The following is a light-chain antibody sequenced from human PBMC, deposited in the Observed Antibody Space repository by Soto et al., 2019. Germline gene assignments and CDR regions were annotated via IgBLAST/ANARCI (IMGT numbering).Light chain of an antibody. CDR3: QQFNSYPLLFT. V-gene: IGKV1-9*01. CDR1: QSVSSSY. Sequence: LTQSPGTLSLSPGERATLSCRARQSVSSSYLAWYQQTPGKAPKLLIYATSTLQTGVPSRFSGSGSGTEFTLTISSLHPEDFATYYCQQFNSYPLLFTFVPGTRVELK. CDR2: ATS. J-gene: IGKJ3*01.